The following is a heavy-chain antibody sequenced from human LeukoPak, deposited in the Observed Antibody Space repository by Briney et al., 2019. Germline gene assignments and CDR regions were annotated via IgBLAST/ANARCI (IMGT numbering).Heavy chain of an antibody. CDR3: AKDHYEWELLVDY. D-gene: IGHD1-26*01. V-gene: IGHV3-53*01. Sequence: GGSLRLSCAASGFTVSSNYMSWVRQAPGKGLEWVSVIYSGGSTYYADSVKGRFTISRDNSKNTLYLQMNSLRAEDTAVYYCAKDHYEWELLVDYWGQGTLVTVSS. J-gene: IGHJ4*02. CDR1: GFTVSSNY. CDR2: IYSGGST.